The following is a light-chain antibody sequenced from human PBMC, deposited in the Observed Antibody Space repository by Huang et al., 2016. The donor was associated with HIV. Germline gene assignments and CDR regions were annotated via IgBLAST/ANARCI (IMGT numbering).Light chain of an antibody. CDR3: MQSLQTPLT. J-gene: IGKJ4*01. V-gene: IGKV2-28*01. CDR2: LGT. Sequence: DIVMTQSPLSLPVTPGEPASISCRSSQSLLHSNGYNYLDWYLQKPGQSPQLLIYLGTFRASEFPDRFSGSGSGTDVTLKISRVEAEDVGVYYCMQSLQTPLTFGGGTNVEIK. CDR1: QSLLHSNGYNY.